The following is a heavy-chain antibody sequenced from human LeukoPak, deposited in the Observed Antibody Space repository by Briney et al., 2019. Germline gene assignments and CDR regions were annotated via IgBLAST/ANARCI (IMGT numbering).Heavy chain of an antibody. J-gene: IGHJ3*02. D-gene: IGHD3-22*01. CDR3: ARGGRISRGRIVAPEGAFDI. CDR2: IYHSGST. V-gene: IGHV4-30-2*01. Sequence: PSETLSLTCTVSGGSISSGGYYWSWIRQPPGKGLEWIGYIYHSGSTYYNPSLKSRVTISVDRSKNQFSLKLSSVTAADTAVYYCARGGRISRGRIVAPEGAFDIWGQGTMVTVSS. CDR1: GGSISSGGYY.